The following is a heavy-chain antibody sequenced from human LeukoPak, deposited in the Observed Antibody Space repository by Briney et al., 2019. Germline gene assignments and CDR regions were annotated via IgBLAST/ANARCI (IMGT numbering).Heavy chain of an antibody. CDR2: IKQDGSGN. V-gene: IGHV3-7*01. Sequence: PGGSLRLSCAASGFTFSSYWMSWVRQAPGKGLEWVANIKQDGSGNYYVDSVKGRFTISRDNAKNSLYLQMNSLRAEDTAVYYCARSNDHYDFWSGYYIFDYWGQGTLVTVSS. CDR1: GFTFSSYW. CDR3: ARSNDHYDFWSGYYIFDY. D-gene: IGHD3-3*01. J-gene: IGHJ4*02.